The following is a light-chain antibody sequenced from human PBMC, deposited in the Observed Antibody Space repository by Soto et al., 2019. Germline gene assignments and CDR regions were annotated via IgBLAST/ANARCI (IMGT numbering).Light chain of an antibody. CDR3: CSYAGSSNSSV. V-gene: IGLV2-23*01. CDR1: SSDVGIYNL. J-gene: IGLJ1*01. Sequence: QSALTQPASVSGAPGQSITISCTGTSSDVGIYNLVSWYQQHPGKAPKLMIYEGSKRPSGVSNRFAGAKSGNTASRTISGLQAEEEADYYCCSYAGSSNSSVFGTGTKVTVL. CDR2: EGS.